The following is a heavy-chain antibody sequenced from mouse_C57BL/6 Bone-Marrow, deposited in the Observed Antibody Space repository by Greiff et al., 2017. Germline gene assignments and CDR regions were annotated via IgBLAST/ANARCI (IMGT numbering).Heavy chain of an antibody. J-gene: IGHJ1*03. CDR1: GYTFTDYE. CDR3: TAIYYGNYLYWYFDV. CDR2: IDPETGGT. D-gene: IGHD2-1*01. Sequence: SGAELVRPGASVTLSCKASGYTFTDYEMHWVKQTPVHGLEWIGAIDPETGGTAYNQKFKGKAILTADKSSSTAYMELRSLTSEDSAVYYCTAIYYGNYLYWYFDVWGTGTTVTVSS. V-gene: IGHV1-15*01.